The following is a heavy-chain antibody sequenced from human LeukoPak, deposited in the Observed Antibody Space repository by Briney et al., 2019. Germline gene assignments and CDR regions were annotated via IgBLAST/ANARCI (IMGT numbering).Heavy chain of an antibody. J-gene: IGHJ4*02. V-gene: IGHV3-11*05. CDR2: ISSSRSDT. CDR3: ARVHRGYSYGRLDY. CDR1: GFTFSDYY. D-gene: IGHD5-18*01. Sequence: GGSLRLSCAASGFTFSDYYMSWIRQAPGKGLEWVSYISSSRSDTKYADSVKGRFTISRDNAKNSLYLQMNSLRAEDTAVYYCARVHRGYSYGRLDYWGQGTLVTVSS.